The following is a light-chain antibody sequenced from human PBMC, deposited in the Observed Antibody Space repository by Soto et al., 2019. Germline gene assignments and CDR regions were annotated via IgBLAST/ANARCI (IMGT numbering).Light chain of an antibody. CDR3: QQVKNYPRT. CDR2: EES. CDR1: QAVPNN. V-gene: IGKV1-9*01. Sequence: DIHLTQSPSFLSASVGDRVTITCRPSQAVPNNMAWYQQKPGKPPKLLIYEESTLHSAVPSRSSGRKSWTQFTLTIHILPPEDFATYYCQQVKNYPRTLGGGTTVDTK. J-gene: IGKJ4*01.